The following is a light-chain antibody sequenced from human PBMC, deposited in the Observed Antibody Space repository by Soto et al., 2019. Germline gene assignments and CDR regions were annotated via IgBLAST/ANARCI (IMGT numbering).Light chain of an antibody. CDR3: QQYNNWPFPSWT. V-gene: IGKV3-15*01. Sequence: EIVMTQSPATLSVSPGERATLSCRASQSVSSNLAWYQQKPGQAPRLLIYGASTRATGIPARFSGSGSGTEFTLTISSLQSEDFAVYYCQQYNNWPFPSWTFGQGTEVEIK. CDR2: GAS. CDR1: QSVSSN. J-gene: IGKJ1*01.